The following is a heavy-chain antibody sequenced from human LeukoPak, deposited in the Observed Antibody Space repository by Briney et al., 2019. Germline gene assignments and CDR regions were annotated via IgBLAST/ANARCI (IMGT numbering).Heavy chain of an antibody. CDR1: GFTSTNAW. Sequence: GGSLRLSCAASGFTSTNAWMSWVRQAPGKGLEWVGRIKIKGDGETTDYGAPVKGRFFMSRDDSKATVYLQMYSLETEDTGVYYCTTDLGLTMIRGVIVHWGQGTLVTVSS. V-gene: IGHV3-15*01. CDR2: IKIKGDGETT. J-gene: IGHJ4*02. D-gene: IGHD3-10*01. CDR3: TTDLGLTMIRGVIVH.